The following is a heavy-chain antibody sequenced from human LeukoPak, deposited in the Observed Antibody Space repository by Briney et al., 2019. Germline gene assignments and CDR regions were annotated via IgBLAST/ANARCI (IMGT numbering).Heavy chain of an antibody. CDR1: GGSISSSSYY. D-gene: IGHD5-18*01. CDR2: IYYSGST. J-gene: IGHJ4*02. Sequence: SETLSLTCTVSGGSISSSSYYWGWIRQPPGKGLEWIGSIYYSGSTNYNPSLKSRVTISVDTSKNQFSLKLSSVTAADTALYYCARENGYRYDYWGQGTLVTVSS. V-gene: IGHV4-39*07. CDR3: ARENGYRYDY.